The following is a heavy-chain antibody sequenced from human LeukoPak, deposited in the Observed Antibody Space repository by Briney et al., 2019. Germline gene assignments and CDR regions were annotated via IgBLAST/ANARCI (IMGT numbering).Heavy chain of an antibody. CDR1: GYSFTSYW. J-gene: IGHJ4*02. CDR2: IYPGDSDT. CDR3: ARPYYYDSSGLYYFDY. Sequence: AGESLKISCKGSGYSFTSYWMGWVRQMPGKGLEWMGIIYPGDSDTRYSPSFQGQVTISADKSISTAYLQWSSLKASDTAMYYCARPYYYDSSGLYYFDYWGQGTLVTVSS. V-gene: IGHV5-51*01. D-gene: IGHD3-22*01.